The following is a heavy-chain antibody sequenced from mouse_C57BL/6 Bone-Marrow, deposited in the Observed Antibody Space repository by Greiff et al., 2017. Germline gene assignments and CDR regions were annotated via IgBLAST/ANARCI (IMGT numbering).Heavy chain of an antibody. V-gene: IGHV1-54*01. J-gene: IGHJ2*01. CDR2: INPGSGGT. CDR3: ARQSFDY. Sequence: QVQLQQSGAELVRPGTSVKVSCKASGYAFTNYLIEWVKQRPGQGLEWIGVINPGSGGTNYNEKFKGKATLTADKSSSTAYMQLSSLTSEDSAAYFCARQSFDYWGQGTTLTVSS. CDR1: GYAFTNYL.